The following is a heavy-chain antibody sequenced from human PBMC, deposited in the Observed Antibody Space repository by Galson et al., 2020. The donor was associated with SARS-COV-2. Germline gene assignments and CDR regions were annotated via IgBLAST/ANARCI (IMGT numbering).Heavy chain of an antibody. D-gene: IGHD3-10*01. V-gene: IGHV5-51*01. CDR3: ARVRPQLELWFGEVPPYYFDY. CDR2: IYPGDSDT. CDR1: GNSFTSYW. J-gene: IGHJ4*02. Sequence: GESLKISCKGSGNSFTSYWIGWVRQMPGKGLEWMGIIYPGDSDTRYSPSFQGQVTISADKSISTAYLQWSSLKASDTAMYYCARVRPQLELWFGEVPPYYFDYWGRGTLVTVSS.